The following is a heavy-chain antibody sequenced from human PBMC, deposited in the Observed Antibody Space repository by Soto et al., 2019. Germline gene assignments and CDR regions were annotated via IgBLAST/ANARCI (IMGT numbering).Heavy chain of an antibody. CDR1: GGSISSYY. CDR3: ARETAAVAGTAPGRFDY. CDR2: IYYSGST. V-gene: IGHV4-59*01. D-gene: IGHD6-19*01. Sequence: SETLSLTCTVSGGSISSYYWSWIRQPPGKGLEWIGYIYYSGSTNYNPSLKSRVTISVDTSKNQFSLKLSSVTAADTAVYYCARETAAVAGTAPGRFDYWDQGTLVTVSS. J-gene: IGHJ4*02.